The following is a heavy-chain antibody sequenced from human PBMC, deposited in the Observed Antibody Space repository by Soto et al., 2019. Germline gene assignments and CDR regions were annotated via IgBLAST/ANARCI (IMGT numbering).Heavy chain of an antibody. CDR1: DGSINSYY. Sequence: PSETLSLTCTVSDGSINSYYWSWIRQSPGKGLEWIGYIYYNGNTNYNPSLKSRVTISVDRSKNQFSLNLTSVTAADTAAYYCARHSATGYSSGWFTHWGQGALVTVSS. CDR2: IYYNGNT. V-gene: IGHV4-59*08. D-gene: IGHD6-19*01. CDR3: ARHSATGYSSGWFTH. J-gene: IGHJ5*02.